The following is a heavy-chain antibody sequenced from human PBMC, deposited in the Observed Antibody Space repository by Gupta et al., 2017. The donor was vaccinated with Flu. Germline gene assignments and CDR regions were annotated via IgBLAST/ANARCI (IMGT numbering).Heavy chain of an antibody. CDR1: Y. D-gene: IGHD2-2*03. J-gene: IGHJ4*02. CDR3: ARVGDWSTSSCYEPFDH. Sequence: YIHWVRQAPGQGREWMGRINPNSGGTTYTQKCQVRVTMTRDTSINIVYMALSSLTSDDTDTYYCARVGDWSTSSCYEPFDHWGQGTLVRVSS. CDR2: INPNSGGT. V-gene: IGHV1-2*05.